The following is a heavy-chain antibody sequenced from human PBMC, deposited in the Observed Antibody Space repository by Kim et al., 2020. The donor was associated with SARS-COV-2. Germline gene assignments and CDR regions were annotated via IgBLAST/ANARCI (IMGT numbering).Heavy chain of an antibody. J-gene: IGHJ4*02. CDR2: ISYDGSNK. Sequence: GGSLRLSCAASGFTFSSYGMHWVRQAPGKGLEWVAIISYDGSNKYYADSVKGRFTISRDNSKNTLYLQMNSLRAEDTAVYYCAKDHGGNLGYWGQGTLVTVSS. CDR1: GFTFSSYG. V-gene: IGHV3-30*18. D-gene: IGHD4-17*01. CDR3: AKDHGGNLGY.